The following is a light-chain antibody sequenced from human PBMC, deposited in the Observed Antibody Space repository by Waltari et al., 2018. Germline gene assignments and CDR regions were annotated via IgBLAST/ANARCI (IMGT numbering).Light chain of an antibody. CDR2: SIS. V-gene: IGLV7-43*01. J-gene: IGLJ3*02. CDR3: LLYYGDAQLGV. CDR1: TGAVPSGYY. Sequence: QPVVTQEPSLTVSPGGTVTLTCASRTGAVPSGYYPNWFQQKPGQQPRSLIYSISKKHSWTPARFSGSLLGGKAALTLSGAQPEDEAEYYCLLYYGDAQLGVFGGGTKLTVL.